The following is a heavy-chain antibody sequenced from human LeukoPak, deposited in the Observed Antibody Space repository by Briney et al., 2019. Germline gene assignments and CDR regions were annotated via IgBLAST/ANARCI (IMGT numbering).Heavy chain of an antibody. D-gene: IGHD3-3*01. CDR2: TYYRSKWYN. V-gene: IGHV6-1*01. J-gene: IGHJ5*02. Sequence: SQTLSLTCAISGDSVSSNSAAWNWIRQSPSRGLEWLGRTYYRSKWYNGYAVSVKSRITINPDTSKNQFSLQLNSVTPEDTAVYYCARDRGTADFWSGYPRHNWFDPWGQGTLVTVSS. CDR3: ARDRGTADFWSGYPRHNWFDP. CDR1: GDSVSSNSAA.